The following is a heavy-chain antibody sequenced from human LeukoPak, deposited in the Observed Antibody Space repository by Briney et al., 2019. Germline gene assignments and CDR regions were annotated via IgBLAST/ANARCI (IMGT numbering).Heavy chain of an antibody. Sequence: ASVKVSCKASGYTFTSYGISWVRQAPGQGLEWMGWISAYNGNTNYAQKLQGKVTMTTDTSTSTAYMELSSLRSDDTAVYYCARTRQYSSSLYCWFDPWGQGTLVTVSS. J-gene: IGHJ5*02. CDR1: GYTFTSYG. CDR3: ARTRQYSSSLYCWFDP. D-gene: IGHD6-13*01. V-gene: IGHV1-18*01. CDR2: ISAYNGNT.